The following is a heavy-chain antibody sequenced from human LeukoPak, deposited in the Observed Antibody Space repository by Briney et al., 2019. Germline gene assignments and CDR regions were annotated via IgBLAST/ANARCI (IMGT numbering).Heavy chain of an antibody. V-gene: IGHV3-73*01. D-gene: IGHD2-21*02. CDR2: IRSKANNCAT. J-gene: IGHJ4*02. Sequence: GGSLRLSCAASGFIFSDSAMHWVRQASGKGLEWVGRIRSKANNCATTYAASVKGRFTISRDDSRNTAYLQMNSLKIEDTAVYYCTRPCAGDCTDNYWGQGTLVTVSS. CDR1: GFIFSDSA. CDR3: TRPCAGDCTDNY.